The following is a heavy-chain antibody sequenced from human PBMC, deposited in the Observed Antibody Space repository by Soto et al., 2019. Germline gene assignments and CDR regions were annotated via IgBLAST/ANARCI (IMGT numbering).Heavy chain of an antibody. J-gene: IGHJ4*02. V-gene: IGHV1-2*02. D-gene: IGHD2-2*02. CDR2: INPNSGAT. CDR1: GYSFAGYY. CDR3: ARGQDCGTTNCYTGGDYFDC. Sequence: QVQLVQSGVEVEKPWASVKVSCKASGYSFAGYYIHWVRQAPGQGLEWMGWINPNSGATNFAQKFQGRVTRTRDTAISPAYMELRSLRSDDTAVFYCARGQDCGTTNCYTGGDYFDCWGQGTLVTVSS.